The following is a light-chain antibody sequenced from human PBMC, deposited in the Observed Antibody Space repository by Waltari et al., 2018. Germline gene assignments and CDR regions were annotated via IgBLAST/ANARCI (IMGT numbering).Light chain of an antibody. CDR3: QEYYTDSLT. CDR1: QSVLYGTKLKNY. Sequence: DIVMPQPPASLTVSLGVRAHLDCKSSQSVLYGTKLKNYIAWYQQKSGQPPKLLISWASHRESGVPDRFSGSGSGTEFTLTITDLQAEDVAVYYCQEYYTDSLTFGGGTKVEIK. J-gene: IGKJ4*01. CDR2: WAS. V-gene: IGKV4-1*01.